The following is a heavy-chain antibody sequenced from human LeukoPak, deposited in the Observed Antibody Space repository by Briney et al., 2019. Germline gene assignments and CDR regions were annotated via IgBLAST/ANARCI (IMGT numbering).Heavy chain of an antibody. CDR2: ISWNSGSI. Sequence: GRSLRISCAASGFTFDDYAMHWVRQAPGKGLEWVSGISWNSGSIGYADSVKGRFTISRDNAKNSLYLQMNSLRAEDTALYYCAKAGRDYVWGSYRAYFDYWGQGTLVTVSS. D-gene: IGHD3-16*02. J-gene: IGHJ4*02. V-gene: IGHV3-9*01. CDR3: AKAGRDYVWGSYRAYFDY. CDR1: GFTFDDYA.